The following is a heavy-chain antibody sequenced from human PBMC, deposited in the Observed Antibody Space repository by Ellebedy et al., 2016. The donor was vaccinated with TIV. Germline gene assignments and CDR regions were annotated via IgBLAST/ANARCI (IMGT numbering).Heavy chain of an antibody. D-gene: IGHD2-2*01. CDR3: AKDPDQLLPYYFDY. CDR2: ISGSGGST. Sequence: GESLKISXAASGFTFSSYAMSWVRQAPGKGLERVSAISGSGGSTYYADSVKGRFTISRDNSKNTLYLQMNSLRAEDTAVYYCAKDPDQLLPYYFDYWGQGTLVTVSS. V-gene: IGHV3-23*01. CDR1: GFTFSSYA. J-gene: IGHJ4*02.